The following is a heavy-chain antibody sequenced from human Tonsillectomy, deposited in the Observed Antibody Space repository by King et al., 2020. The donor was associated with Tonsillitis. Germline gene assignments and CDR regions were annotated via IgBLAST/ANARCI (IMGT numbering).Heavy chain of an antibody. Sequence: VQLVESGGGVVQPGRSLRLSCAASGFTFTTYGIHWVRQAPGKGLEWVALISYDGTKKSYADSVKGRFTISRDNSKNTRYLQLSSLRADDTAIYYCARGGGTLPDYWGQGTLVTVSS. CDR2: ISYDGTKK. D-gene: IGHD1-26*01. CDR1: GFTFTTYG. V-gene: IGHV3-30*03. J-gene: IGHJ4*02. CDR3: ARGGGTLPDY.